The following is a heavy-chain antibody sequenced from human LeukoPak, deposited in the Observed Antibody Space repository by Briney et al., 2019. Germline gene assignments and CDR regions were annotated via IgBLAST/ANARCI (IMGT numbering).Heavy chain of an antibody. V-gene: IGHV4-34*01. Sequence: SETLSLTCTVSGGSISSYYWSWIRQPPGKGLEWIGEINHSGSTNYNPSLKSRVTISVDTSKNQFSLKLSSVTAADTAVYYCARGVVYYDSSETYYFDYWGQGTLVTVSS. CDR3: ARGVVYYDSSETYYFDY. CDR2: INHSGST. J-gene: IGHJ4*02. CDR1: GGSISSYY. D-gene: IGHD3-22*01.